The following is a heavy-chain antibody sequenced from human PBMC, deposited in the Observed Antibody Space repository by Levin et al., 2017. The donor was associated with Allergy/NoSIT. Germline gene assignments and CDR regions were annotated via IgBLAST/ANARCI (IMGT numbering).Heavy chain of an antibody. V-gene: IGHV2-70*11. J-gene: IGHJ4*02. CDR3: ARATNHYYGRGFDY. CDR1: GFSLTTSGMC. D-gene: IGHD3-10*01. CDR2: IDWDDDK. Sequence: SGPTLVKPTQTLTLTCTFSGFSLTTSGMCVSWIRQPPGNALEWLARIDWDDDKYYSTSLKTRLTISRATSKNQVVLTMTSMDPVDTATYYCARATNHYYGRGFDYWGQGTPVTVSS.